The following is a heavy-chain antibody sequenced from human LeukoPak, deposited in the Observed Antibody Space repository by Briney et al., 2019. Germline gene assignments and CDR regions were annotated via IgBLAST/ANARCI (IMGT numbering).Heavy chain of an antibody. CDR2: IYSSGST. V-gene: IGHV4-61*01. CDR3: ARSGGYSSPQNY. CDR1: GGSVSSGSYY. J-gene: IGHJ4*02. D-gene: IGHD6-19*01. Sequence: SETLSLTCTVSGGSVSSGSYYWSWLRQPPGKGLEWIGYIYSSGSTNYNSSLKSRVTISVDTSKNQFSLKLTSVTAADTAVYYCARSGGYSSPQNYWGQGTLVTVSS.